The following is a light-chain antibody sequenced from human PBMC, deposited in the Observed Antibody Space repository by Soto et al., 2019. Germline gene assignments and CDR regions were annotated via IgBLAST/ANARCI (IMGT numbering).Light chain of an antibody. CDR3: SSYTRTTTLV. J-gene: IGLJ2*01. Sequence: QSALTQPASVSGSPGQSITISCTGTSSDVGGYNYVSWYQQHPGKAPQLMIYDVSNRPSGVSDRFSGSKSGNTASLTISGLQAEDEADYYCSSYTRTTTLVFGGGTK. CDR2: DVS. V-gene: IGLV2-14*01. CDR1: SSDVGGYNY.